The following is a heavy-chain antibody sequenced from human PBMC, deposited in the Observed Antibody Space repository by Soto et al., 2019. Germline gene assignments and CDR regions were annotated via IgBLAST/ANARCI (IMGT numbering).Heavy chain of an antibody. CDR2: IYYSGST. D-gene: IGHD2-15*01. V-gene: IGHV4-59*01. Sequence: PSETLSLTCTVSGGSISGYYWSWIRQPPGKGLEWIGYIYYSGSTNYNSGLKSRVTISVDTSKNQSTLKLSSVTAADTAVYYCERDYRKYCSGGSCYSYYYYGMDVWGQGTTVTVSS. CDR1: GGSISGYY. J-gene: IGHJ6*02. CDR3: ERDYRKYCSGGSCYSYYYYGMDV.